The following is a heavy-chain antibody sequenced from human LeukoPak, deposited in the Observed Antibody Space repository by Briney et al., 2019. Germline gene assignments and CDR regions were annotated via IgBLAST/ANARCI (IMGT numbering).Heavy chain of an antibody. Sequence: SETLYLTCTVSGGSISSYYWSWIRQPPGKGLEWIGYVYYSGSTNYNPSLKSRVTISVDTSKNQFSLKLSSVTAADTAVYYCAGRGIAVADYPYWGQGTLVTVSS. V-gene: IGHV4-59*08. CDR2: VYYSGST. CDR3: AGRGIAVADYPY. CDR1: GGSISSYY. J-gene: IGHJ4*02. D-gene: IGHD6-19*01.